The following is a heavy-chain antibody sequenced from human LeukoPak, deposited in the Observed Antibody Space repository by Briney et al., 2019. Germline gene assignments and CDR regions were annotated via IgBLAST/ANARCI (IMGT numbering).Heavy chain of an antibody. J-gene: IGHJ2*01. D-gene: IGHD1-26*01. CDR1: GGSISSSSYY. V-gene: IGHV4-39*07. Sequence: SETLSLTCTVSGGSISSSSYYWGWIRQPPGKGLEWIGSIYYSGSTYYNPSLEGRVTISVDTSKNQFSLKMASVTAADTAVYYCARVSYLGDWYFDLWGRGTLVTVSS. CDR2: IYYSGST. CDR3: ARVSYLGDWYFDL.